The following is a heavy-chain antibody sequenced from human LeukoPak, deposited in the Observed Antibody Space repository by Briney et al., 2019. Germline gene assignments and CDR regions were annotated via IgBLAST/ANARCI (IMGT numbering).Heavy chain of an antibody. CDR2: ISGGGGIT. J-gene: IGHJ1*01. D-gene: IGHD4-17*01. Sequence: GESLRLTCAASGFTFSSSVMSWVRQGPGKGLEWVSSISGGGGITYYADSVKGRFTISRDNSKNTLYLQMNGLRAEDTAVYYCAKVLRPDTVTTYEYFQHWGQGTLVTVSS. CDR1: GFTFSSSV. CDR3: AKVLRPDTVTTYEYFQH. V-gene: IGHV3-23*01.